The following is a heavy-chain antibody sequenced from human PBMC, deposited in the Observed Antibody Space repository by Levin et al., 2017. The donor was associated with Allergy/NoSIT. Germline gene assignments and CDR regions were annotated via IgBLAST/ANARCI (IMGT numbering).Heavy chain of an antibody. Sequence: QPGGSLRLSCAASGFTFSTYWMGWVRQAPGKGLEWVGNIKQDGSGEYYVDSVKGRFTISRDNTKKYLYLQMNSLRAEDTAVYYCARLHDYSDFDYWGQGTLVTVSS. CDR3: ARLHDYSDFDY. V-gene: IGHV3-7*01. D-gene: IGHD4-11*01. CDR2: IKQDGSGE. CDR1: GFTFSTYW. J-gene: IGHJ4*02.